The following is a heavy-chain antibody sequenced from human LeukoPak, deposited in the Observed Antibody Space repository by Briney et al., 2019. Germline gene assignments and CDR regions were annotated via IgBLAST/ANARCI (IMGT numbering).Heavy chain of an antibody. Sequence: GASVKVSCKASGGTFSSYAISWVRQAPGQGLEWMGGIIPIFGTANYAQKFQGRVTITADESTSTAYMELSSLRSEDTAVYHCARDVSDSSGYYDYWGQGTLVTVSS. V-gene: IGHV1-69*13. CDR1: GGTFSSYA. D-gene: IGHD3-22*01. CDR2: IIPIFGTA. CDR3: ARDVSDSSGYYDY. J-gene: IGHJ4*02.